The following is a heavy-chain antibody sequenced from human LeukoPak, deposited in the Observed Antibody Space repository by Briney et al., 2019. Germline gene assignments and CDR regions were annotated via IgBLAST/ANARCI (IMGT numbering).Heavy chain of an antibody. J-gene: IGHJ6*03. Sequence: GGSLRLSCAASKFTFSNYGMHWVRQAPGKGLEWVAFIRFDGSNEYYADSVKGRFTISRDNSKNTLYVQMNSLRAEDTAVYYCAKGASYYMDVWGKGTTVTVSS. CDR1: KFTFSNYG. D-gene: IGHD3-16*01. CDR2: IRFDGSNE. V-gene: IGHV3-30*02. CDR3: AKGASYYMDV.